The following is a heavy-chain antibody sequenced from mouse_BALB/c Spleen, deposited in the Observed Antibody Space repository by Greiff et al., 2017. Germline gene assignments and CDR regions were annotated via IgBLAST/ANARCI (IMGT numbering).Heavy chain of an antibody. CDR2: INPSTGYT. D-gene: IGHD2-14*01. Sequence: VQGVESGAELAKPGASVKMSCKASGYTFTSYWMHWVKQRPGQGLEWIGYINPSTGYTEYNQKFKDKATLTADKSSSTAYMQLSSLTSEDSAVYYCAYRYDFDYWGQGTTLTVSS. CDR3: AYRYDFDY. V-gene: IGHV1-7*01. J-gene: IGHJ2*01. CDR1: GYTFTSYW.